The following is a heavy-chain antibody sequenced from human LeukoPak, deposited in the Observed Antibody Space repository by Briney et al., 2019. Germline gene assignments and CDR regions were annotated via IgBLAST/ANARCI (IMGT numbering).Heavy chain of an antibody. J-gene: IGHJ4*02. V-gene: IGHV3-30*04. CDR1: GFTFSSYA. CDR3: ARDWRKNPRSGDNYFDY. Sequence: AGGSLRLSCAASGFTFSSYALHCIRQAPGKGLEWVAAISYDGTNKYYADSVKGRFTISRDNSKNTLYLQMNSLRAEDTAMYYCARDWRKNPRSGDNYFDYWGQGTLVTVSS. CDR2: ISYDGTNK. D-gene: IGHD3-10*01.